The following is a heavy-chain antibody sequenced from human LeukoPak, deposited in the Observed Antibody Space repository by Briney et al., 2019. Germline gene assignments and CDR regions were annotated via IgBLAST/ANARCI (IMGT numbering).Heavy chain of an antibody. J-gene: IGHJ4*02. CDR2: ISWNSGSI. CDR1: GFTFDDYA. CDR3: AKDKDSSGWYVDY. D-gene: IGHD6-19*01. Sequence: GRSLRLSCVASGFTFDDYAMHWVRQAPGKGLEWVSGISWNSGSIGYADSVKGRFTISRDNAKNSLYLQMNSLRAEDTALYYCAKDKDSSGWYVDYWGQGTLVTVSS. V-gene: IGHV3-9*01.